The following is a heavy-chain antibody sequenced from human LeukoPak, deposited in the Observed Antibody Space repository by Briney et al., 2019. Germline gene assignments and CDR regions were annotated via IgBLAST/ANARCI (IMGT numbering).Heavy chain of an antibody. J-gene: IGHJ4*02. Sequence: GGSLRLSCAASGFTFSSYAMHWVRQAPGKGLEYVSAISGNGGSTYYANSVKGRFTISRDNSKNTLYLQMGSLRAEDMAVYYCARDDQDYDFWSGPGYYWGQGTLVTVSS. CDR2: ISGNGGST. D-gene: IGHD3-3*01. CDR1: GFTFSSYA. CDR3: ARDDQDYDFWSGPGYY. V-gene: IGHV3-64*01.